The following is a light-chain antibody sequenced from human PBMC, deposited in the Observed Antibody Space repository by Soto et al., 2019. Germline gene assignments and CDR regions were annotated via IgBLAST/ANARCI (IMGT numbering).Light chain of an antibody. V-gene: IGKV1-5*01. CDR2: DAS. CDR3: QHYHSYSRT. Sequence: DIQMTQSPSTLSASVGDRVTITCRASQSIVRWMAWYQQKPGKAPKLLIYDASSLETGVPSRFSGSRSGTEFTLTISSLQPDDFATYYCQHYHSYSRTFGQGTKVDIK. CDR1: QSIVRW. J-gene: IGKJ1*01.